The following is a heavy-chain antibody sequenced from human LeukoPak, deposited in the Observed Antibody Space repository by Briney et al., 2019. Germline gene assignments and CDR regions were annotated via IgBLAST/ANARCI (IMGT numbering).Heavy chain of an antibody. CDR2: IYTSGST. Sequence: SETLSLTCTGSGCSLSSYYWGGIGQPAGKGLDGIGRIYTSGSTNYNPSLKSRGTRSIDTSKNQFSMNLGSVTAPHTALYYSAGDLVGFGETPLRYYYYSMDAWGEGTPVSISS. J-gene: IGHJ6*03. D-gene: IGHD3-10*01. CDR1: GCSLSSYY. V-gene: IGHV4-4*07. CDR3: AGDLVGFGETPLRYYYYSMDA.